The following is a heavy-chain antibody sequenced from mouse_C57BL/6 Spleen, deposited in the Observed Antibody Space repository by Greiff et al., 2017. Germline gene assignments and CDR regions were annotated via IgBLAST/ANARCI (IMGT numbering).Heavy chain of an antibody. CDR2: ISSGGSYT. D-gene: IGHD2-10*02. J-gene: IGHJ4*01. V-gene: IGHV5-6*01. Sequence: EVQLVESGGDLVKPGGSLKLSCAASGFTFSSYGMSWVRQTPDKRLEWVATISSGGSYTYYPDSVKGRFTISRDNAKNTLYLQMSSLKSEDTAMYYCARQRASKSAMDYWGQGTSVTVSS. CDR1: GFTFSSYG. CDR3: ARQRASKSAMDY.